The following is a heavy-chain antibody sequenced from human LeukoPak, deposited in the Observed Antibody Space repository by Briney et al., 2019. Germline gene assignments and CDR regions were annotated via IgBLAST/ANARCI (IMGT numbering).Heavy chain of an antibody. Sequence: SETLSLTCTVSGGSISSYYWSWIRQPPGKGLEWIGYIYYSGSTNYNPSLKSRVTISVDTSKNQFSLKLSSVTAADTAVYYCARDPGYSSGWYDPFDIWGQGTMVTVSS. V-gene: IGHV4-59*01. CDR1: GGSISSYY. CDR3: ARDPGYSSGWYDPFDI. D-gene: IGHD6-19*01. CDR2: IYYSGST. J-gene: IGHJ3*02.